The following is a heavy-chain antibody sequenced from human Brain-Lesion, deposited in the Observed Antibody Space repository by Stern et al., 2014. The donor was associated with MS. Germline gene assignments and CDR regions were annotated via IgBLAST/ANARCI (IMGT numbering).Heavy chain of an antibody. D-gene: IGHD4-17*01. V-gene: IGHV3-30*01. J-gene: IGHJ4*02. CDR2: ISYDGSDK. Sequence: QVQLDESGGGVVQPGRSLRLSCAASGFTFSYHAMHWVRQAPGKGLEWGALISYDGSDKNDADSVKGRFTISRDNSRNTLYLQMNSLRVDDTAVYYCARGGAVTTSDYYLDYWGQGILVTVSS. CDR1: GFTFSYHA. CDR3: ARGGAVTTSDYYLDY.